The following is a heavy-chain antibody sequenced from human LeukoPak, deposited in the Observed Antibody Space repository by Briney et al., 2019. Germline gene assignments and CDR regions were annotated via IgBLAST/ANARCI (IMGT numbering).Heavy chain of an antibody. J-gene: IGHJ4*02. D-gene: IGHD6-19*01. Sequence: GGSLRLSCAASGFTFSNAWMSWVRQAPGKGLEWVGRIKSKTDGWTTDYAAPVKGRFTISRDDSKNTLYLQMNSLKTEDTAVYYCTTASSGWLDYWGQGTLVTVTS. V-gene: IGHV3-15*01. CDR2: IKSKTDGWTT. CDR1: GFTFSNAW. CDR3: TTASSGWLDY.